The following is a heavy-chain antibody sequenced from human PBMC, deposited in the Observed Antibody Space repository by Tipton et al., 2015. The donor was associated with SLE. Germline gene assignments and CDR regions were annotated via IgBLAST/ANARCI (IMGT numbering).Heavy chain of an antibody. CDR2: INNRGYT. CDR1: GDSINSGGYY. CDR3: ARDQAGGTNWFDP. Sequence: TLSLTCTVSGDSINSGGYYWSWIRQYPGQGLEWIGYINNRGYTYYKPSLKSRAIISVDTSKNQFSLKLSSVTAADTAVYYCARDQAGGTNWFDPWGQGVPVTVSS. V-gene: IGHV4-31*03. D-gene: IGHD2-15*01. J-gene: IGHJ5*02.